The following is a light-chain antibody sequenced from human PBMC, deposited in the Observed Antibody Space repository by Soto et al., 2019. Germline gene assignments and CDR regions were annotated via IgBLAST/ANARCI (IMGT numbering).Light chain of an antibody. Sequence: EIVLTQSPATLSLSPGERATLSCRASQSVSSYLAWYQQKPGQAPRLLIYDASNRATGIPARFSGSGSGTDFTLTISSLEPEDFAVYYCQQRSNWPPRITFGQGPRLESK. J-gene: IGKJ5*01. CDR3: QQRSNWPPRIT. V-gene: IGKV3-11*01. CDR1: QSVSSY. CDR2: DAS.